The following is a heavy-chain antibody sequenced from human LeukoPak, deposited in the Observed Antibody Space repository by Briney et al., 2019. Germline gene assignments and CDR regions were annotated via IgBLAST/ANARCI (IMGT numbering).Heavy chain of an antibody. Sequence: PSETLSLTCTVSGGSVNSGTYYWSWLRQPPGKGLEWIGNIYYSGSTYYNPSLKSRVTISVDTSKNQFSLKLSSVTAADTAVYYCALTSDIVVVPAAIQAFDYWGQGTLVTVSS. V-gene: IGHV4-39*01. CDR3: ALTSDIVVVPAAIQAFDY. D-gene: IGHD2-2*02. CDR2: IYYSGST. CDR1: GGSVNSGTYY. J-gene: IGHJ4*02.